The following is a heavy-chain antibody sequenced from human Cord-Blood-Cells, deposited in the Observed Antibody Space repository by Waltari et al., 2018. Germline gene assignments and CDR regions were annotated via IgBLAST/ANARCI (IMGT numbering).Heavy chain of an antibody. CDR2: IYYSGST. CDR3: ARHEYRGSYNWFDP. D-gene: IGHD1-26*01. Sequence: QLQLQESGPGLVKPSETLSLTCTVSGGSISSSSYYWGWIRQPPGKGLEWIGGIYYSGSTYDNPTLKSRVTISVDTSKNQFSLKLSSVTAADTAVYYCARHEYRGSYNWFDPWGQGTLVTVSS. CDR1: GGSISSSSYY. J-gene: IGHJ5*02. V-gene: IGHV4-39*07.